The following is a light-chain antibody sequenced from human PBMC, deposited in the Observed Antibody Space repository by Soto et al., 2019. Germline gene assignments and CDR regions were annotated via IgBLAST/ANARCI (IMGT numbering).Light chain of an antibody. CDR2: DAS. Sequence: DIQMPPSPFTLSASVGDRVTITCRASQSISSWLAWYQQKPGKAPKLLIYDASSLESGVPSRFSGSGSGTEFTLTISSLQPDDFATYYCQQYNSYSWTFGQGTKV. CDR1: QSISSW. CDR3: QQYNSYSWT. V-gene: IGKV1-5*01. J-gene: IGKJ1*01.